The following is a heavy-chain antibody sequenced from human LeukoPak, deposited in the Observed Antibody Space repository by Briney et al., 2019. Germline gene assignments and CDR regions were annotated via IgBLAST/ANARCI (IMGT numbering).Heavy chain of an antibody. D-gene: IGHD3-10*01. CDR2: IYHSGST. V-gene: IGHV4-30-2*01. CDR1: GGSISSGGYS. Sequence: SETLSLTCAVSGGSISSGGYSWSWIRQPPGKGVEWIGYIYHSGSTYYNPSLKSRVTISVDRPKNQFSLKLSSVTAADTAVYYCASLEYYYGSGSYYNGAFDYWGQGTLVTVSS. CDR3: ASLEYYYGSGSYYNGAFDY. J-gene: IGHJ4*02.